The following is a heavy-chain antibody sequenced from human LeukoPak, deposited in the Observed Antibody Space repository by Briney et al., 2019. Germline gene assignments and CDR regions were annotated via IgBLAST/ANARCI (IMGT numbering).Heavy chain of an antibody. D-gene: IGHD3-22*01. CDR3: TKYDTSVNFDF. CDR2: IKSKTDGGTT. Sequence: GGSLRLSCVAAGFTFTNAWMSWVSQAPGKGLEWVGHIKSKTDGGTTDYAAPVKGRFIISRNDSKHTLYLQMNSLKTDDTAVYYCTKYDTSVNFDFWGQGTLVTVSS. J-gene: IGHJ4*02. CDR1: GFTFTNAW. V-gene: IGHV3-15*01.